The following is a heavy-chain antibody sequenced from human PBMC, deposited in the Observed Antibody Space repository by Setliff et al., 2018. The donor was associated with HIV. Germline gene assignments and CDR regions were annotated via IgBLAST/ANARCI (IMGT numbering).Heavy chain of an antibody. D-gene: IGHD6-6*01. CDR1: GYTFTSYY. CDR2: INPSGGST. J-gene: IGHJ4*02. V-gene: IGHV1-46*01. Sequence: GASVKVSCKASGYTFTSYYMHWVRQAPGQGLEWMGIINPSGGSTSYAQKFQGRVTMTRDTSTSTVYMELSSLRSEDTAVYYCAREYSSSSGGGAFDYWGQGTLVTAPQ. CDR3: AREYSSSSGGGAFDY.